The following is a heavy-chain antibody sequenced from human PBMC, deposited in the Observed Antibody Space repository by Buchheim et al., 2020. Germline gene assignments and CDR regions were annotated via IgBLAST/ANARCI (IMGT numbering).Heavy chain of an antibody. CDR1: GGSVSSATYY. CDR3: ARAVNVVPFYYHLDV. V-gene: IGHV4-61*01. J-gene: IGHJ6*03. D-gene: IGHD3-10*02. Sequence: QVQLQESGPGLVKPSETLSLPCTVSGGSVSSATYYWSWIRQPPGKRLECIGYIYYSGSTYYNPSLERRVTISVDTSMNDFSLRVTSVTAADTAVYYCARAVNVVPFYYHLDVWGRGTT. CDR2: IYYSGST.